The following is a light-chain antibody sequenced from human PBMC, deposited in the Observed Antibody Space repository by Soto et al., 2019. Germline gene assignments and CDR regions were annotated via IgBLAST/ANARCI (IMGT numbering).Light chain of an antibody. Sequence: DIQMTQSPSTLSASVGDRVTITCRASQSISNKLAWYQQKAGKAPKVLIYDASTLESGVPSRFSGSESGTDFTLTISSLQPEDCAIYFCQQANSFPITFGQGTRLEIK. J-gene: IGKJ5*01. CDR2: DAS. CDR3: QQANSFPIT. CDR1: QSISNK. V-gene: IGKV1-5*01.